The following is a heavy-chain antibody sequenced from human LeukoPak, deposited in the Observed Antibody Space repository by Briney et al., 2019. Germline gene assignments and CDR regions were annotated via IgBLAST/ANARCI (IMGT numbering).Heavy chain of an antibody. CDR1: GDSVSSNSAA. V-gene: IGHV6-1*01. CDR2: TYYRSKWYN. Sequence: SQTLSLTCALSGDSVSSNSAAWNWIRPSPSRGLEWLGRTYYRSKWYNDYALSVKSRITVSPDTSKNQFSLQLNSVTPEDTAVYYCARGRSGAFDIWGQGTMVTVSS. J-gene: IGHJ3*02. CDR3: ARGRSGAFDI. D-gene: IGHD7-27*01.